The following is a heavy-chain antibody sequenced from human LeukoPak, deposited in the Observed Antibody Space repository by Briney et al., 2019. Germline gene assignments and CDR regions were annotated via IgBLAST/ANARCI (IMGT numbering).Heavy chain of an antibody. V-gene: IGHV3-9*01. J-gene: IGHJ4*02. CDR1: GFIFDDYA. CDR3: AKDRSYSSSYGGFDY. CDR2: ISWNSGSI. Sequence: GGPLRLSCGASGFIFDDYAMHWLRQAPGRGLEGVSGISWNSGSIGYADSVKGRFTISRDNAKNSLYLQMNSLRAEDTALYYCAKDRSYSSSYGGFDYWGQGTLVTVSS. D-gene: IGHD6-6*01.